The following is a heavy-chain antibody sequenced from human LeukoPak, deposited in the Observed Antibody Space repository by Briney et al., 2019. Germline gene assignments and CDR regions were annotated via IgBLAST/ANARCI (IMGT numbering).Heavy chain of an antibody. CDR2: FSGSGAGT. CDR3: ATQYGSSWRDYFDY. CDR1: GFTFSSYA. J-gene: IGHJ4*02. V-gene: IGHV3-23*01. D-gene: IGHD6-13*01. Sequence: GGPLRLSCAASGFTFSSYAMSWVRQAPGKGLEWVSAFSGSGAGTYSADSVKGRFTVSRDNSKNTLYLQMNNLRAEDTAVYYCATQYGSSWRDYFDYWGQGTLVTVSS.